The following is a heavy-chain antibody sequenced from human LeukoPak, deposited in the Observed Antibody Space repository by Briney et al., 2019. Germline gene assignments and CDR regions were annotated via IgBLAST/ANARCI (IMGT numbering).Heavy chain of an antibody. Sequence: PGGSLRLSCAASGFTFSSYAMSWVRQAPGKGLEGVSAISGSGGSTYYADSVKGRFTISRDNSKNTLYLQMNSLRAEDTAVYYCAKEREQWLVLGVVVYWGQGTLVTVSS. CDR3: AKEREQWLVLGVVVY. J-gene: IGHJ4*02. D-gene: IGHD6-19*01. CDR2: ISGSGGST. V-gene: IGHV3-23*01. CDR1: GFTFSSYA.